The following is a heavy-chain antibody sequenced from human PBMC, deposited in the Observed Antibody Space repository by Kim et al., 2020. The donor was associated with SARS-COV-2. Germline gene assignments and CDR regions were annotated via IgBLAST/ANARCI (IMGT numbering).Heavy chain of an antibody. Sequence: ASVKVSCKASGYTFTSYGISWVRQAPGQGLEWMGWISAYNGNTNYAQKLQGRVTMTTDTSTSTAYMELRSLRSDDTAVYYCARDWGSRDVVVSGDYWGQGTLVTVSS. CDR2: ISAYNGNT. CDR1: GYTFTSYG. CDR3: ARDWGSRDVVVSGDY. V-gene: IGHV1-18*01. J-gene: IGHJ4*02. D-gene: IGHD2-15*01.